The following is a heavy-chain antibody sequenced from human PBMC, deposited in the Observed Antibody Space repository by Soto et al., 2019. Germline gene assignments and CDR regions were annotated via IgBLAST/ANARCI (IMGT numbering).Heavy chain of an antibody. CDR1: GFTVSSNY. J-gene: IGHJ5*02. CDR2: IYSGGTT. Sequence: EVQLVESGGGLVQPGGSLRLSCAASGFTVSSNYMSWVRQAPGKGLEWVSGIYSGGTTYYAASVTGSFTIYKDNSKNSLHLKMNSLRAEDTAVYYCARNGDSSDYRGWFDPWGQGTLVTVSS. CDR3: ARNGDSSDYRGWFDP. V-gene: IGHV3-66*01. D-gene: IGHD3-22*01.